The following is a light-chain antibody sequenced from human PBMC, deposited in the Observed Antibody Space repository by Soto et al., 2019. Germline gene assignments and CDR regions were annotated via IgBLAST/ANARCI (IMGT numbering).Light chain of an antibody. V-gene: IGKV3-20*01. J-gene: IGKJ2*01. CDR2: GAS. CDR1: QSVSSAY. Sequence: EIVLTQSPGTLSLSPGERATLSCRASQSVSSAYLAWYQQIPGQAPRLLIYGASSRVTGIPDRFSGSGSGTDFTLPLSRLEPADFAVYYCQQSGSSFYTFGQGTKLEIK. CDR3: QQSGSSFYT.